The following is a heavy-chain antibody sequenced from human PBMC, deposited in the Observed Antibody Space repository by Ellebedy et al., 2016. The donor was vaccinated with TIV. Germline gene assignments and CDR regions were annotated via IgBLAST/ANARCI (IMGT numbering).Heavy chain of an antibody. CDR3: ARKHLYGLD. D-gene: IGHD3-10*01. Sequence: GESLKISCAASGFTVSSNSMNWVRQAPGKGLEWVSVIYSDGGTSYADSVKGRFTIFRDTSKNTLFLQMNSLRAEDTAVYYCARKHLYGLDWGQGTLVTVSS. V-gene: IGHV3-66*01. J-gene: IGHJ4*02. CDR1: GFTVSSNS. CDR2: IYSDGGT.